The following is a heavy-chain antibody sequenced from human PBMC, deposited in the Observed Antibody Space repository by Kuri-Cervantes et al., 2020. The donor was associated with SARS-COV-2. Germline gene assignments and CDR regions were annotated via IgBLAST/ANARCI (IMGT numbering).Heavy chain of an antibody. CDR3: ARDPGGVFLRGIMILSAHWFDT. V-gene: IGHV3-74*01. CDR1: GFTFRSHW. Sequence: GESLKISCAAPGFTFRSHWMHWVRQAPGKGLVWVSRINSDGSSTSYADSVKGRFTISRDNAKNTLYLQMNSLRAEDTAVYYCARDPGGVFLRGIMILSAHWFDTWGQGTLVTVSS. J-gene: IGHJ5*02. D-gene: IGHD3-9*01. CDR2: INSDGSST.